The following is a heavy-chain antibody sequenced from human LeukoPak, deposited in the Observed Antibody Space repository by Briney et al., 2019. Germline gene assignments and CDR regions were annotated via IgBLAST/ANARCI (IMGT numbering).Heavy chain of an antibody. CDR2: IYYSGST. Sequence: SGTLSLTCTVSGGSISSYYWSWIRQPPGKGLEWIGYIYYSGSTNYNPSLKSRVTISVDTSKNQFSLKLSSVTAADTAVYYCARDCGDRAAYGMDVWGQGTTVTVSS. V-gene: IGHV4-59*12. J-gene: IGHJ6*02. D-gene: IGHD2-21*01. CDR3: ARDCGDRAAYGMDV. CDR1: GGSISSYY.